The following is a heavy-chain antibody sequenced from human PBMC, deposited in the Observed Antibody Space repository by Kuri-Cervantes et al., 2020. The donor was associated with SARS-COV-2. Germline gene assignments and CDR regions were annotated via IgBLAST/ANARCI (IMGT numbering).Heavy chain of an antibody. CDR2: IKQDGSEK. D-gene: IGHD3-3*01. Sequence: GESLKISCAASGFTFSSYWMSWVRQAPGKGLEWVANIKQDGSEKYYVDSVKGQFTISRDNANNSLYLQMNSLRAEDMALCYSLVLCPEGVFIIRPPFDYWGQGTLVTVSS. V-gene: IGHV3-7*03. CDR1: GFTFSSYW. J-gene: IGHJ4*02. CDR3: LVLCPEGVFIIRPPFDY.